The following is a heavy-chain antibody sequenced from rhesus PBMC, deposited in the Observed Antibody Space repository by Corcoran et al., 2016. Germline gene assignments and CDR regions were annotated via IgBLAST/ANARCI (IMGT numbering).Heavy chain of an antibody. J-gene: IGHJ4*01. CDR3: ARLRGSGSWNWNYFDY. CDR2: IYWDDDK. Sequence: QVTLKESGPALVKPTQTLTLTCTFSGFSLSISGMGVGWIRQPPGKPLEWLASIYWDDDKYYSTSLKSRLTISKDTSKNQVVLTMTHMDPVDTATYFCARLRGSGSWNWNYFDYWGQGVLVTVSS. CDR1: GFSLSISGMG. V-gene: IGHV2S1*01. D-gene: IGHD6-25*01.